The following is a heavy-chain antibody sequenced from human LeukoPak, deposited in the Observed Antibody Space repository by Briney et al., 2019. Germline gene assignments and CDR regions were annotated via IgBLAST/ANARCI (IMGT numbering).Heavy chain of an antibody. CDR2: IIPIFGTA. Sequence: SVKVSFKASGGTFSSYAISWVRQAPGQGLEWMGGIIPIFGTANYAQKFQGRVTITADESTSTAYMELSSLRSEDTAVYYCARGEGYCSSTSCYTDYYYYMDVWGKGTTVTVSS. CDR1: GGTFSSYA. J-gene: IGHJ6*03. D-gene: IGHD2-2*02. V-gene: IGHV1-69*13. CDR3: ARGEGYCSSTSCYTDYYYYMDV.